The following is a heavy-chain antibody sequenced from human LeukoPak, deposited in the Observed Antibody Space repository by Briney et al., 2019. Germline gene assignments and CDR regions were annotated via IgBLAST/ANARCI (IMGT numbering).Heavy chain of an antibody. CDR2: IYHSGST. D-gene: IGHD3-22*01. CDR1: GGSISSGGYS. CDR3: ARGANPYYYDSSGYYQH. Sequence: SETLSLTCAVSGGSISSGGYSWSWIRQPPGKGLEWIGYIYHSGSTFYNPSLKSRVTISVDRSKNQFSLKLSSVTAAGTAVYYCARGANPYYYDSSGYYQHWGQGTLVTVSS. J-gene: IGHJ1*01. V-gene: IGHV4-30-2*01.